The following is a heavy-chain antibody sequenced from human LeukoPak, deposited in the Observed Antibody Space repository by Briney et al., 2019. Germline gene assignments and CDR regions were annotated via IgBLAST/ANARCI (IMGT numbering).Heavy chain of an antibody. CDR3: ARDPSNSAFKGMQGGDY. CDR1: GGSISSYY. V-gene: IGHV4-59*12. D-gene: IGHD1-26*01. J-gene: IGHJ4*02. Sequence: PSETLSLTCTVSGGSISSYYWSWIRQPPGKGLEWIGYIYYSGSTNYNPSLKSRVTISVDTSKNQFSLMLSSVTAADTAVYYCARDPSNSAFKGMQGGDYWGQGTLVTVSS. CDR2: IYYSGST.